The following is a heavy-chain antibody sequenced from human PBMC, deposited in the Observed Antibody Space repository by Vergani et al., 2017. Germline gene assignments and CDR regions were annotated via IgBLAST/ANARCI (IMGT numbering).Heavy chain of an antibody. CDR1: GFTFSSYA. V-gene: IGHV3-23*01. Sequence: EVQLLESGGGLVQPGGSLRLSCAASGFTFSSYAMSWVRQAPGKGLEWVSAISGSGGSTYYADSVKGRFTISRDNSKNTLYLQMNSLRAEDTAVYYCAKDLFDPPYYYVSSGHDAFDIWGQGTMVTVSS. CDR3: AKDLFDPPYYYVSSGHDAFDI. D-gene: IGHD3-22*01. CDR2: ISGSGGST. J-gene: IGHJ3*02.